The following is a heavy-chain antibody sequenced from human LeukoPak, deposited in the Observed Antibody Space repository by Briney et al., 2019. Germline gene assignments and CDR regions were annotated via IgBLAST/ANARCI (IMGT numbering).Heavy chain of an antibody. D-gene: IGHD3-10*01. Sequence: PGGSLRLSCIVSGFTFSDHNMNWVRQAPGKGLEWVSSISSSTYIYNADSVKGRFIISRDNAKNSLYLQMNSLRAEDTAVYYCAREGHYYGSADYWGQGTLVTVSS. CDR1: GFTFSDHN. J-gene: IGHJ4*02. CDR3: AREGHYYGSADY. CDR2: ISSSTYI. V-gene: IGHV3-69-1*01.